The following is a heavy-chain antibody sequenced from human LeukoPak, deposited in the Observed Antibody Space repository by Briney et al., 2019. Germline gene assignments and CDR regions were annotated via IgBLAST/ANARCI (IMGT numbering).Heavy chain of an antibody. J-gene: IGHJ3*02. Sequence: GASVKVSCKASGYTFTGYYMHWVRQAPGQGLEWMGWINPNSDGTNYAQKLQGRVTMTTDTSTSTAYMELRSLRSDDTAVYYCARVEGYCSGGSCYAGSDAFDIWGQGTMVTVSS. D-gene: IGHD2-15*01. CDR3: ARVEGYCSGGSCYAGSDAFDI. CDR1: GYTFTGYY. V-gene: IGHV1-2*02. CDR2: INPNSDGT.